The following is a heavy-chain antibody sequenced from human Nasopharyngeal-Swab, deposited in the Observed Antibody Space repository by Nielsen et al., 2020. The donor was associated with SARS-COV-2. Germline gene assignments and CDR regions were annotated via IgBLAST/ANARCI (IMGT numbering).Heavy chain of an antibody. CDR3: GRLTKTTVTRRLYFDY. D-gene: IGHD4-11*01. Sequence: SETLSLTCTVSGGSLSSSNYYWGWIRQPPGKGLEWIGPVSYSGPTYYNPSLKSRVTMSVDTSKNHFSLRLTFVTAADTAVYYCGRLTKTTVTRRLYFDYWGQGTLVTVSS. CDR2: VSYSGPT. V-gene: IGHV4-39*02. J-gene: IGHJ4*02. CDR1: GGSLSSSNYY.